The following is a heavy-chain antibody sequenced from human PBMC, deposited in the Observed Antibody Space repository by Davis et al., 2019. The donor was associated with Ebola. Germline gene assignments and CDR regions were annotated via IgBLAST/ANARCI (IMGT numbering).Heavy chain of an antibody. V-gene: IGHV3-30-3*01. CDR1: GFTFSTYP. CDR3: ARDPGILRLVGDYYFDY. Sequence: PGGSLRLSCAASGFTFSTYPIHWVRQAPGKGLEWVAVISSDGNNKHYADSVKGRFTISRDNSKNTLYLQMDSLRPEDTAVYYCARDPGILRLVGDYYFDYWGQGTLVTVSS. J-gene: IGHJ4*02. D-gene: IGHD3-10*01. CDR2: ISSDGNNK.